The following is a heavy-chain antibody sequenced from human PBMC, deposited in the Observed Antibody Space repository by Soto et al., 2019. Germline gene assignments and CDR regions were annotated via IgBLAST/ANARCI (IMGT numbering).Heavy chain of an antibody. CDR1: GFTFSSYS. V-gene: IGHV3-48*01. Sequence: EVQLVESGGGLVQPGGSLRLSCAASGFTFSSYSMNWVRQAPGRGLEGVSYISSSSSTIYYADSVKGRFTISRDNAKNSLYLQMNSLRAEDTAVYSCARHPERIAEIGWFDPWGQGTLVTVSS. D-gene: IGHD6-13*01. CDR2: ISSSSSTI. J-gene: IGHJ5*02. CDR3: ARHPERIAEIGWFDP.